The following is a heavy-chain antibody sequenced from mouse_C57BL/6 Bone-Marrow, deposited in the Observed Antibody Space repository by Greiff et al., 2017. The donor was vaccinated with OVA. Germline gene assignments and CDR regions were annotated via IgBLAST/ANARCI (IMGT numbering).Heavy chain of an antibody. CDR1: GYTFTDYN. Sequence: VQLQQSGPELVKPGASVKMSCKASGYTFTDYNMHWVKQSHGKSLEWIGYINPNNGGTSYNQKFKGKATLTVNKSSSTAYMELRSLTSEDSAVYYGARNYYGSSYGWYFDVWGTGTTVTVSS. J-gene: IGHJ1*03. CDR3: ARNYYGSSYGWYFDV. CDR2: INPNNGGT. D-gene: IGHD1-1*01. V-gene: IGHV1-22*01.